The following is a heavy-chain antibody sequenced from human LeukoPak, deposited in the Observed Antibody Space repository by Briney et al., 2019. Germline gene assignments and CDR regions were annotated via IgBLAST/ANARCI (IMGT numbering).Heavy chain of an antibody. CDR3: AKQLGYCSDGSCYFPY. Sequence: GGSLRLSCAASGFTFSNSVMSWVRQAPGKGLEWVSAISNNGGYTYYADSVQGRFTISGDNSKSTLCLQMNSLRAEDTAVYYCAKQLGYCSDGSCYFPYWGQGTLVTVSS. CDR2: ISNNGGYT. V-gene: IGHV3-23*01. J-gene: IGHJ4*02. D-gene: IGHD2-15*01. CDR1: GFTFSNSV.